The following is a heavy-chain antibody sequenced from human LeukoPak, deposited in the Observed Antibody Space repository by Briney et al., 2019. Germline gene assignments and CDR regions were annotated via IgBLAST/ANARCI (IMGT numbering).Heavy chain of an antibody. CDR1: GGTFSSYA. V-gene: IGHV1-69*04. D-gene: IGHD2-2*01. CDR2: IIPILGIA. Sequence: SVKVSCKASGGTFSSYAISWVRQAPGQGLERMGRIIPILGIANYAQKFQGRVTITADKSTSTAYMELSSLRSEDTAVYYCARDTPYCSSTSCWVDPWGQGTLVTVSS. J-gene: IGHJ5*02. CDR3: ARDTPYCSSTSCWVDP.